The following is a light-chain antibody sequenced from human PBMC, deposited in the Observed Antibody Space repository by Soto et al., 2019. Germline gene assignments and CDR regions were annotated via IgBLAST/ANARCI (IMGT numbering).Light chain of an antibody. CDR2: GAS. J-gene: IGKJ4*01. CDR1: QSVTSSY. V-gene: IGKV3-20*01. Sequence: EIVLTQSPGTLSLSPGERATLSCRASQSVTSSYLAWYQQKPGQAPRLLIYGASSRATGLADRFSGSGSGTDFTLTISGLEPDDFAVYYCQQYSSTPLTCGGGTKGDIK. CDR3: QQYSSTPLT.